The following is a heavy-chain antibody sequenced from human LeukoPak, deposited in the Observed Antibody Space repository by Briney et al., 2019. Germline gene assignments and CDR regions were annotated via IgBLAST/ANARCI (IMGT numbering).Heavy chain of an antibody. Sequence: SETLSLTXTVSGGSISSYYWSWIRQPPGKGLEWIGYIYYSGSTNYNPSLKSRVTISVDTSKNQFSLKLSSVTAADTAVYYCARGIHTDTGYSSSCFDYWGQGTLVTVSS. D-gene: IGHD6-13*01. CDR3: ARGIHTDTGYSSSCFDY. V-gene: IGHV4-59*01. J-gene: IGHJ4*02. CDR1: GGSISSYY. CDR2: IYYSGST.